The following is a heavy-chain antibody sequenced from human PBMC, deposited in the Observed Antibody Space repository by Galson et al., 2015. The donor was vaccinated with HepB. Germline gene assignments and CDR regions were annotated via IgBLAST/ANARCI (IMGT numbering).Heavy chain of an antibody. CDR1: GFSFSTYD. V-gene: IGHV3-21*06. CDR3: ARDTLGMIRSSSSDS. Sequence: SLRLSCAASGFSFSTYDMTWVRQAPGKGLEWVSTISTGSKYIYYADSVRDRFTVSRDNAKSLLYLQMSSLRAEDTAVYYCARDTLGMIRSSSSDSWGQGALVTVSS. J-gene: IGHJ4*02. D-gene: IGHD6-6*01. CDR2: ISTGSKYI.